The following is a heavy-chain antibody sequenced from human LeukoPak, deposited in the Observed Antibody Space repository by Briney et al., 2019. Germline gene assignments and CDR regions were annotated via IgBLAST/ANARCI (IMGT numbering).Heavy chain of an antibody. CDR1: GFTFDDYA. V-gene: IGHV3-43D*03. CDR3: AKDISYDSRTSYFDY. Sequence: GGSLRLSCAASGFTFDDYAVHWVRQAPGKGLEWVSLISWDGGSTYYADSVKGRFTISRDNSKNSLYLQMNSLRAEDTALYYCAKDISYDSRTSYFDYWGQGTLVTVSS. D-gene: IGHD3-22*01. J-gene: IGHJ4*02. CDR2: ISWDGGST.